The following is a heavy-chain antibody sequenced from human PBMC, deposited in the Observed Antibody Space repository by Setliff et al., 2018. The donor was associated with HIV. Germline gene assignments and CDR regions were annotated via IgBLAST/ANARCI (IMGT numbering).Heavy chain of an antibody. V-gene: IGHV4-39*01. D-gene: IGHD3-9*01. CDR2: IYYSGTT. CDR3: ATRNTLRYFEWLNYYYYYMDV. CDR1: GGSIDSTSYY. J-gene: IGHJ6*03. Sequence: PSETLSLTCTVSGGSIDSTSYYWGWIRQPPGKGLEWIGSIYYSGTTYYNPSLKSRVTISVDTSENQFSLKLSSVTAADTAVYYCATRNTLRYFEWLNYYYYYMDVWGKGTTVTVSS.